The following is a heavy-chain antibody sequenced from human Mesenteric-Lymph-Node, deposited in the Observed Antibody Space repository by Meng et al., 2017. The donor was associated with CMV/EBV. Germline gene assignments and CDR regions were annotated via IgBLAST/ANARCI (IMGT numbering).Heavy chain of an antibody. V-gene: IGHV4-59*12. CDR2: IFYTGST. CDR3: ASEKVVPAAITVGSYYYYYYGMDV. Sequence: SETLSLTCTISRGSITNYYYNWIRQPPGKGLEWIGYIFYTGSTNYNPSLESRVTISVDTSKNQFSLKLSSVTAADTAVYYCASEKVVPAAITVGSYYYYYYGMDVWGQGTTVTVSS. D-gene: IGHD2-2*02. CDR1: RGSITNYY. J-gene: IGHJ6*02.